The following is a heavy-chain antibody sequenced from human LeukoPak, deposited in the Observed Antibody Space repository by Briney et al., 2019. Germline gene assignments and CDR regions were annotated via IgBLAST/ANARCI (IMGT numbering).Heavy chain of an antibody. CDR1: GFTFSSYA. V-gene: IGHV3-23*01. Sequence: GGSLRLSYAPSGFTFSSYAMSWVRQAPGKGLEWVAVISGGGSGTYYADSVRGRFTISRDNSKNTVYLQMNSLRAEDTAIYYCAKAIGSSGYFSRDAFDIWGQGTMVTVSS. D-gene: IGHD3-22*01. CDR2: ISGGGSGT. CDR3: AKAIGSSGYFSRDAFDI. J-gene: IGHJ3*02.